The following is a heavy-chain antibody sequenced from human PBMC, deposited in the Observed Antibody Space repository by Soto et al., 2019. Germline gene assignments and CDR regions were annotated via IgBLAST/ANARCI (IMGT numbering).Heavy chain of an antibody. V-gene: IGHV3-9*01. Sequence: EVQLVESGGGLVQPGTSLRLSCAASGFTFDDYAMYWVRQPPGGGLEWVAGLNWNSATIGYADSVKDRFIVSRDNAENSLSLQMSSLRADDTALYYCAKGAGDSSASAIYSWGQGTLVTVSP. CDR2: LNWNSATI. CDR1: GFTFDDYA. D-gene: IGHD6-6*01. CDR3: AKGAGDSSASAIYS. J-gene: IGHJ4*02.